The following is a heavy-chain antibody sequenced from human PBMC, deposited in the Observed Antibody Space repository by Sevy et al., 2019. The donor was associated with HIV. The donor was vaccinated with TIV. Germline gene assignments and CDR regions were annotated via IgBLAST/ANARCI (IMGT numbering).Heavy chain of an antibody. V-gene: IGHV1-18*01. CDR2: ISAYNGNT. CDR1: GYTFTSYG. CDR3: AGDLTLVGGSSSWVVNY. Sequence: ASVKVSCKASGYTFTSYGISWVRQAPGQGLEWMGWISAYNGNTNYAQKLQGRVTMTTDTSTSTAYMELRSLRSDDTAVYCWAGDLTLVGGSSSWVVNYWGQGTLVTVSS. D-gene: IGHD6-6*01. J-gene: IGHJ4*02.